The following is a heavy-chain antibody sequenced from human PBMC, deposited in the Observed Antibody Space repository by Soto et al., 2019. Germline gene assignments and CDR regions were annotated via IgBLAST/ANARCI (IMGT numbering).Heavy chain of an antibody. CDR1: GGSFSGYY. CDR3: ARVPMVEYYGMDV. Sequence: SETLSLTCAVYGGSFSGYYWSWIRQPPGKGLEWIGEINHSGSTNYNPSLKSRVTISVDTSKDQFSLKLSSVTAADTAVYYCARVPMVEYYGMDVWGQGTTVTVSS. V-gene: IGHV4-34*01. CDR2: INHSGST. D-gene: IGHD3-10*01. J-gene: IGHJ6*02.